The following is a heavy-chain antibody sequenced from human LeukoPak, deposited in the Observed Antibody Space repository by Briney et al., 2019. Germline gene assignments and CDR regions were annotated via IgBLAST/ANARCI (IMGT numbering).Heavy chain of an antibody. V-gene: IGHV3-30*04. CDR3: ARGPWFGELFTLDY. Sequence: GGSLRLSCAASGFTFSSYAMHWVRQAPGKGLEWVAVISYDGSNKYYADSVKGRFTISRDNSKNTLYLQMNSLRAEDTAVYYCARGPWFGELFTLDYWGQEPWSPSPQ. D-gene: IGHD3-10*01. CDR2: ISYDGSNK. J-gene: IGHJ4*01. CDR1: GFTFSSYA.